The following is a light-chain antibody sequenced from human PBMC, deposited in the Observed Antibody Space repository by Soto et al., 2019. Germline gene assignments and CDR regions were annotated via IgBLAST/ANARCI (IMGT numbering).Light chain of an antibody. J-gene: IGKJ4*01. Sequence: ERVMTQAPATLSVSPGERATLSCRASQSVSSDLAWYQQKPGQGPRLLIYGAFNRATGVPARFSGSGSGTEFTLTISSLQSEDFAVYYCQQYNNLPLTFGGGTKVEIK. CDR3: QQYNNLPLT. V-gene: IGKV3-15*01. CDR2: GAF. CDR1: QSVSSD.